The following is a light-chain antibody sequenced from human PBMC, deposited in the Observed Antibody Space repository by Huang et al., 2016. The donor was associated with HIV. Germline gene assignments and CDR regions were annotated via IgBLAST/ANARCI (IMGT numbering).Light chain of an antibody. CDR2: GVS. Sequence: EIVLTQSPATLSLSPGERATLSCRASQSVSSYFAWYQQKPGQAPRRLIYGVSNRATGIPVRFSGSGSGTDFTLTISSLEPEDFAVYYCHQRRTWPFTFGPGTKVDIK. V-gene: IGKV3-11*01. J-gene: IGKJ3*01. CDR1: QSVSSY. CDR3: HQRRTWPFT.